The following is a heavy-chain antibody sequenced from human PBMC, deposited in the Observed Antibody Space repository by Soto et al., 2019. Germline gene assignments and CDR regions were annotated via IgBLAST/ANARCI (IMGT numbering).Heavy chain of an antibody. V-gene: IGHV4-59*01. J-gene: IGHJ4*02. Sequence: PSETLSRTCTVSGGSISSYYWSWIRQPPGKGLEWIGYIYYSGSTNYNPSLKSRVTISVDTSKNQFSLKLSSVTAADTAVYYCARAVNGSPALFDYWGQGTLVTVSS. CDR1: GGSISSYY. CDR2: IYYSGST. D-gene: IGHD1-26*01. CDR3: ARAVNGSPALFDY.